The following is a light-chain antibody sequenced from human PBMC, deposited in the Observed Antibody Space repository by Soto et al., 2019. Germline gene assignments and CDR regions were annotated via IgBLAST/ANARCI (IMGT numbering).Light chain of an antibody. CDR2: GAS. Sequence: IQLTQSPSSLSASVGDRVTITCRASQDISSYLAWYQQKPGKAPELLIYGASTLQSGVPSRFSGSGSGTEFTLTISSLQPEDFATYYCQQLNTYPITFAQGTRLENK. J-gene: IGKJ5*01. CDR1: QDISSY. V-gene: IGKV1-9*01. CDR3: QQLNTYPIT.